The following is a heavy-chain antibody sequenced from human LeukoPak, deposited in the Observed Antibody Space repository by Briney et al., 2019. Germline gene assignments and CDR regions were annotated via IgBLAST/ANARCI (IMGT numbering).Heavy chain of an antibody. CDR3: AKGRIAAADDAFDM. D-gene: IGHD6-13*01. CDR1: GFTFSSYA. V-gene: IGHV3-23*01. Sequence: GGSLRLSCAASGFTFSSYAMSWVRRAPGKRLEWVSGVSASGGSTYFADSVKGRFTISRDNSKNTLYLQMNTLRAEDTALYYCAKGRIAAADDAFDMWGQGTMVIVSS. J-gene: IGHJ3*02. CDR2: VSASGGST.